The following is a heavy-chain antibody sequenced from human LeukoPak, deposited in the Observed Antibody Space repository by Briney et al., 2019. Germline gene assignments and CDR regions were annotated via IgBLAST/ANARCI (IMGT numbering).Heavy chain of an antibody. D-gene: IGHD2-2*02. J-gene: IGHJ4*02. CDR2: IYHSGST. V-gene: IGHV4-38-2*01. Sequence: SETLSLTCAVSGYSISSGYYWGWIRQPPGKGLEWIGSIYHSGSTYYNPSLKSRVTISLDTSKNQFSLKLSSVTAADTAVYYCAKHSRGCGSTSCYNFDFWGEGALVTVSS. CDR1: GYSISSGYY. CDR3: AKHSRGCGSTSCYNFDF.